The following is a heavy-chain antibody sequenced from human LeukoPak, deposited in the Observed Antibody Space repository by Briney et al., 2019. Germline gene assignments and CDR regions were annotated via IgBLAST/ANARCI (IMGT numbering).Heavy chain of an antibody. V-gene: IGHV3-21*01. CDR3: ARDLSATARAYDY. J-gene: IGHJ4*02. D-gene: IGHD1-26*01. Sequence: GRCLRLSCPASGFILSDYNMNWVRQAPGKGLEWVSFIAFSGTYITYADSVKGRFTISRDNAKNSLYLQMNSLRAEDTAVYYCARDLSATARAYDYWGQGTLVTVSS. CDR1: GFILSDYN. CDR2: IAFSGTYI.